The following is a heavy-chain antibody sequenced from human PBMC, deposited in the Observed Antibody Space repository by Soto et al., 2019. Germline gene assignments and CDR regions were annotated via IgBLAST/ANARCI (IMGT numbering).Heavy chain of an antibody. D-gene: IGHD1-26*01. CDR1: GFTFNNYG. V-gene: IGHV3-30*03. CDR3: ARSGNPGAFDV. Sequence: QVQLVESGGGVVQPGRSLRLSCAASGFTFNNYGMHWARQAPGKGPEWVAVVSYDGNDKYYPDSVKGRFIISRDNSKNTVYLQMNSLRPEDTAVYYCARSGNPGAFDVWGQGTKVTVFS. J-gene: IGHJ3*01. CDR2: VSYDGNDK.